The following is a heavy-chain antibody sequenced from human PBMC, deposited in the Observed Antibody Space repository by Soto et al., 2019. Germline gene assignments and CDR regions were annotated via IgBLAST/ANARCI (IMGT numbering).Heavy chain of an antibody. CDR3: ARTLYSYGPRFDY. CDR1: CGSISSYY. D-gene: IGHD5-18*01. CDR2: IYYSGST. Sequence: SETLSLTCTVSCGSISSYYWSWIRQPQGKGLEWIGYIYYSGSTNYNPSLKSRVTISVDTSKNQFSLKLSSVTAADTAVYYCARTLYSYGPRFDYWGQGTLVTGSS. J-gene: IGHJ4*02. V-gene: IGHV4-59*01.